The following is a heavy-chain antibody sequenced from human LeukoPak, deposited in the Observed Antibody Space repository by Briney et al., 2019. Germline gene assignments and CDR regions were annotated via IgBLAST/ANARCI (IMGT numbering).Heavy chain of an antibody. Sequence: KPSETLSLTCTVSGGSISSYYWSWIRQPPGKGLEWIGYIYYSGSTNYNPSLKSRVTISVDTSKNQFSLKLSSVTAPDTAVYYCARQGIQVWLPFDYWGQGTLVTVSS. J-gene: IGHJ4*02. CDR1: GGSISSYY. CDR3: ARQGIQVWLPFDY. D-gene: IGHD5-18*01. CDR2: IYYSGST. V-gene: IGHV4-59*08.